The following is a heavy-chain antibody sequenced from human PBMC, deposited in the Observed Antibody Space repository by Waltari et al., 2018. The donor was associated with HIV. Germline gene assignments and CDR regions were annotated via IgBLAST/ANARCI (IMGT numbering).Heavy chain of an antibody. V-gene: IGHV4-34*01. D-gene: IGHD3-10*01. CDR2: INHSGST. CDR1: GGSFSGYY. J-gene: IGHJ4*02. Sequence: QVQLQQWGAGLLKPSETLSLTCAVYGGSFSGYYWGWSRQPPGKGLEWIGEINHSGSTTYNPSLKSRVTISVDTSKNQVSLKLSSVTAADTAVYYCARSGVRGAPDYWGQGTMVTVSS. CDR3: ARSGVRGAPDY.